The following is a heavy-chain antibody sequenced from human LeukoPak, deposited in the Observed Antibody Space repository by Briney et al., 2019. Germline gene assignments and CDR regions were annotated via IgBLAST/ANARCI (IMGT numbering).Heavy chain of an antibody. CDR1: GFTFSSYS. Sequence: GGSLRVFCAASGFTFSSYSMNWVRQAPGKGLEWVSSISSSSSYIYYADSVKGRFTISRDNAKNSLYLQMNSLRAEDTAVYYCARVFAGSVRPSFDYWGQGTLVTVSS. D-gene: IGHD3-10*01. CDR2: ISSSSSYI. J-gene: IGHJ4*02. CDR3: ARVFAGSVRPSFDY. V-gene: IGHV3-21*01.